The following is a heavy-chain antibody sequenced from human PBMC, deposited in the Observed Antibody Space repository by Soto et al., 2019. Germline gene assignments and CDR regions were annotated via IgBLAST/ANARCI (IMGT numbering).Heavy chain of an antibody. Sequence: ASVKVSCKVSGYTLTELSMHWVRQAPGKGLEWMGGFDPEDGETIYAQKFQGRVTMTEDTSTDTAYMELSSLRSEDTAVYYCATASSIAASEWFDPWSHGRSVSVS. CDR3: ATASSIAASEWFDP. D-gene: IGHD6-6*01. J-gene: IGHJ5*02. CDR1: GYTLTELS. CDR2: FDPEDGET. V-gene: IGHV1-24*01.